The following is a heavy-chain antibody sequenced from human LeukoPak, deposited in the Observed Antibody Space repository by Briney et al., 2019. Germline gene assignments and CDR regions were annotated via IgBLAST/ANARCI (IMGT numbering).Heavy chain of an antibody. J-gene: IGHJ3*02. CDR3: ARDQSTGIAAAGTGAFDI. CDR2: IKQDGSEK. D-gene: IGHD6-13*01. Sequence: PGGSLRLSCAASGFIFSSFWMSWVRQAPGKGLEWVANIKQDGSEKYYVDSVKGRFTISRDNAKNSMFLQMNSLRAEDTAVYYCARDQSTGIAAAGTGAFDIWGQGTMVTVSS. V-gene: IGHV3-7*01. CDR1: GFIFSSFW.